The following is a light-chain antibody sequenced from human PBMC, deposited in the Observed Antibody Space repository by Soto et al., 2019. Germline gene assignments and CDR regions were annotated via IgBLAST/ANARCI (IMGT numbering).Light chain of an antibody. Sequence: DIQMTQSPSSLSASVGDRVTITCRASQSISSYLNWYQQKPGKAPKLLIYDASSLQSGVPSRFSGSGSGTEFALTISSLQPDDFATYYCQQYNTYSWTFGPGTKVDNK. J-gene: IGKJ1*01. V-gene: IGKV1-5*01. CDR1: QSISSY. CDR3: QQYNTYSWT. CDR2: DAS.